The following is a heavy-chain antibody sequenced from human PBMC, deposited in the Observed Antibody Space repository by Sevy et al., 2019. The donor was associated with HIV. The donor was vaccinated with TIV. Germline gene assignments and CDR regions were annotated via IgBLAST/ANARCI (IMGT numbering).Heavy chain of an antibody. J-gene: IGHJ3*02. CDR1: GFTFSSYW. CDR2: IKQDGSEK. Sequence: GESLKISCAASGFTFSSYWMSWVRQAPGKGLEWVANIKQDGSEKYYVDSVKGRFTISRDNAKNSLYLQMNSLRAEDTAVYYCASPNWGSGEDAFDIWGQGTMVTVSS. CDR3: ASPNWGSGEDAFDI. D-gene: IGHD7-27*01. V-gene: IGHV3-7*03.